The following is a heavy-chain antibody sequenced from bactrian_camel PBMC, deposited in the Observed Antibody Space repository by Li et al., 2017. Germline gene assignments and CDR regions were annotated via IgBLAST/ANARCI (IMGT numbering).Heavy chain of an antibody. CDR2: ISDDGSTK. Sequence: VQLVESGGGSVQAGGSLRLSCAASGFTFSAYAMSWVRQAPGKGLEWVSTISDDGSTKYYTDSVRGRFSISRDNPESMVYLQMNGLKSEDTALYYCAAESQRAGPFAYWGQGTQVTVS. V-gene: IGHV3S40*01. CDR3: AAESQRAGPFAY. J-gene: IGHJ4*01. CDR1: GFTFSAYA.